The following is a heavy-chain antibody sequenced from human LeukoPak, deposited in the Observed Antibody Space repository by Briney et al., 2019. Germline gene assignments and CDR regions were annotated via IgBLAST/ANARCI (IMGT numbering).Heavy chain of an antibody. CDR3: ARGPNSNWSGLDF. CDR2: ISPTGSTT. CDR1: GFTFSSYA. V-gene: IGHV3-74*01. Sequence: GGSLRLSCAASGFTFSSYAMSWARQLPGKGLVWVSRISPTGSTTSYADSVKGRFTVSRDNAKNTLYLQVNDLRAEDTAVYYCARGPNSNWSGLDFWGQGTLLTVSS. J-gene: IGHJ4*02. D-gene: IGHD6-6*01.